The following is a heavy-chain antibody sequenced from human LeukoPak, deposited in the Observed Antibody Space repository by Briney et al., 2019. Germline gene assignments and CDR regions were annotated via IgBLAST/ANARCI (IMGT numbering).Heavy chain of an antibody. CDR1: GVTFSSYS. CDR2: ISSSSSTI. D-gene: IGHD4-17*01. J-gene: IGHJ5*02. V-gene: IGHV3-48*01. Sequence: GGSLRLSCAASGVTFSSYSMNWVRRAPGKGGEGVSYISSSSSTIYYADSLKGRFTISRDSFRSTLYLEMNSLRADDTAVYYCSKKXXXXXYGKPAWGQGTLVTVSS. CDR3: SKKXXXXXYGKPA.